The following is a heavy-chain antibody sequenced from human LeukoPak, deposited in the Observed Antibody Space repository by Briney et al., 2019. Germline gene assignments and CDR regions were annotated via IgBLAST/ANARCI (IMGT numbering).Heavy chain of an antibody. D-gene: IGHD5-12*01. J-gene: IGHJ4*02. Sequence: PRGSLRLSCGASGFIFSSYALHWVRQAPGKGLEWVTAISYDGGNTYYADSVKGRFTISRDNSKNTLYLQMESLRAEDTAVYYCARGRYSGYDSGYFDYWGQGTLVTVSS. CDR2: ISYDGGNT. V-gene: IGHV3-30*04. CDR3: ARGRYSGYDSGYFDY. CDR1: GFIFSSYA.